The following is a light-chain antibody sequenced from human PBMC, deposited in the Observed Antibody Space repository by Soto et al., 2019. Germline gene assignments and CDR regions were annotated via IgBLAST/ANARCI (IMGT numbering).Light chain of an antibody. J-gene: IGLJ1*01. V-gene: IGLV2-14*01. CDR3: SSYTPSSTH. CDR1: SSDVGGYNH. CDR2: DVS. Sequence: QSALTQPASVSGSPGQSITISCTGTSSDVGGYNHVSWFQQHPGKAPKLMINDVSNRPSGVSTRFSGSESGNKASLTISALQAEDEADYYSSSYTPSSTHFGTGTKLTVL.